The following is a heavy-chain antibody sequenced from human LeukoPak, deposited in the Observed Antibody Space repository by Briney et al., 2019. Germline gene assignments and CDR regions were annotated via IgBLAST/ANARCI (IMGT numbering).Heavy chain of an antibody. CDR1: GGSISSYY. D-gene: IGHD5-18*01. CDR2: IYYSGST. CDR3: ARAGGYSYGPYYFDC. V-gene: IGHV4-59*01. J-gene: IGHJ4*02. Sequence: KSSETLSLTCTVSGGSISSYYWSWIRQPPGKGLEWIGYIYYSGSTNYNPSLKSRVTISVDTSKNQFSLKLSSVTAADTAVYYCARAGGYSYGPYYFDCWGQGTLVTVSS.